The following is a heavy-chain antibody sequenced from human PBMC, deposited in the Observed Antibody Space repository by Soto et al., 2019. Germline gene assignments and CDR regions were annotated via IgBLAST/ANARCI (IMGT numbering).Heavy chain of an antibody. CDR1: GFTFSSYA. CDR3: AKDRNRWLRFDLGY. V-gene: IGHV3-23*01. J-gene: IGHJ4*02. CDR2: ITGSAGST. D-gene: IGHD5-12*01. Sequence: EVQLLESGGGLVQPGGSLRRSCAASGFTFSSYAMSWVRQAPGKGLEWVSSITGSAGSTYYADSVKGRFTISRDNSKNTLYLQMNSLRAEDTAVYYCAKDRNRWLRFDLGYWGQGTLVTVSS.